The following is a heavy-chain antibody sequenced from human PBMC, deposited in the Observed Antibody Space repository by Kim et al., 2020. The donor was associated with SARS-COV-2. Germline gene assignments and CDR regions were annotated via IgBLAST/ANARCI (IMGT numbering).Heavy chain of an antibody. J-gene: IGHJ4*02. CDR3: ARKESKWKSDYFEY. V-gene: IGHV3-23*05. CDR1: GFSFSTYA. D-gene: IGHD1-1*01. Sequence: GGSLRLSCEASGFSFSTYAMTWVRQVPGKGLEWVSTINNDGHRTYYADSVKGRFTISRDNSKDTLFLQMNSLRADDTAVYSCARKESKWKSDYFEYWGKG. CDR2: INNDGHRT.